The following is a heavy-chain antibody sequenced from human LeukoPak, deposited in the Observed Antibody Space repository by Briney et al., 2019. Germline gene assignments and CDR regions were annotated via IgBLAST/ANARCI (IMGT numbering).Heavy chain of an antibody. J-gene: IGHJ4*02. D-gene: IGHD3-10*01. V-gene: IGHV3-21*01. CDR1: GFTFSSYS. CDR2: ISSSSSYI. CDR3: ARDWTEVGGASGSEYYFDY. Sequence: GGSLRLSCAASGFTFSSYSMNWVRQAPGKGLEWVSSISSSSSYIYYADSVKGRFTISRDNAKNSLYLQMNSLRAEDTAVYYYARDWTEVGGASGSEYYFDYWGQGTLVTVSS.